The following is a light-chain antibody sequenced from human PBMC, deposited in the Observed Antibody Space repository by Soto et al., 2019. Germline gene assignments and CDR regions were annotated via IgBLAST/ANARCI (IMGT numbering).Light chain of an antibody. V-gene: IGKV3-11*01. CDR3: QQRSNWPLT. Sequence: EIVMTQSTATLSVSPGARVRVSCRASQSVSSSLAWYQQKPGQAPRLLIYGASTRATGIPARFSGSGSGTDFTLTISSLEPEDFAVYYCQQRSNWPLTFGQGTRLEIK. CDR1: QSVSSS. CDR2: GAS. J-gene: IGKJ5*01.